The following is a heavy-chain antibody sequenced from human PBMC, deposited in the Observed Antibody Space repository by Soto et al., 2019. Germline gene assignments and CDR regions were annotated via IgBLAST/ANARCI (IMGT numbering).Heavy chain of an antibody. J-gene: IGHJ5*01. CDR1: GYTFSSYD. Sequence: QVLLVQSGAEVKKPGASVKVSCKASGYTFSSYDIHWVRQATGHGLEWMGWMNPNSGNKGYAQNLRGRVTMTRNTAISTAYMELSSLRSEDTAIYYRARDYGAGTFDFWGQGTRVTVSS. CDR2: MNPNSGNK. D-gene: IGHD3-10*01. V-gene: IGHV1-8*01. CDR3: ARDYGAGTFDF.